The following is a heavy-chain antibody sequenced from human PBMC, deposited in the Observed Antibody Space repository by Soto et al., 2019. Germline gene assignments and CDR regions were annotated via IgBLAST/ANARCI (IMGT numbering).Heavy chain of an antibody. CDR1: GFSLSTSGVG. CDR3: AHTAFGFGNRNTIFDY. J-gene: IGHJ4*02. D-gene: IGHD3-10*01. Sequence: QITLKESGPTLVKPTQTLTLTCTFSGFSLSTSGVGVGWIRQPPGKALEWLALIYWDDDKRYSPSLKSRLTITKDTSKNQLVLTMTNMDPVDTATYYCAHTAFGFGNRNTIFDYWGQGTLVTVSS. CDR2: IYWDDDK. V-gene: IGHV2-5*02.